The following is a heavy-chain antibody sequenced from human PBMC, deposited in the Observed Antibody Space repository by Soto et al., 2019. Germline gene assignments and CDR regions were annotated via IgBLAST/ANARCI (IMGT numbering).Heavy chain of an antibody. V-gene: IGHV3-53*01. CDR1: GFTVSSSY. CDR3: AILGLPGHYFDY. CDR2: IYGGVST. J-gene: IGHJ4*02. Sequence: GGSLRLSCAASGFTVSSSYMSRVRQAPGKGLEWVSVIYGGVSTYYADSVKGRFTVSRDNSKNTLYLQMNSLRDEHTAIYFCAILGLPGHYFDYYGPGSRVT.